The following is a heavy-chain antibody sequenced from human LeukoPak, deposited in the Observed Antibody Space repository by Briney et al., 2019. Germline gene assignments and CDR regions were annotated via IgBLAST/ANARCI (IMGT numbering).Heavy chain of an antibody. D-gene: IGHD6-19*01. V-gene: IGHV3-66*01. CDR2: IYSGGNT. Sequence: GGSLRPSCAASGFTVSSNYMSWVRQAPGKGLEWVSVIYSGGNTYYTDSVKGRFTISRDNSKNTLYLQMNSLRAEDTAVYYCAADSSGWYLRAFDIWGQGTMVTVSS. J-gene: IGHJ3*02. CDR1: GFTVSSNY. CDR3: AADSSGWYLRAFDI.